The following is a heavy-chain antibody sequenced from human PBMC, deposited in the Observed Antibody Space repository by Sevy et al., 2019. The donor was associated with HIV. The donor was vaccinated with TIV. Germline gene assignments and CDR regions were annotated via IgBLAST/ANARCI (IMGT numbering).Heavy chain of an antibody. CDR3: AGQFSGWYNWFDP. D-gene: IGHD6-19*01. CDR2: INPPSGDT. V-gene: IGHV1-2*06. Sequence: ASVKVSCTLSGSSFSGFYIQWVRQAPGQGLQWMGRINPPSGDTKYAQKFQGRVTVSWDTSIKTAYLELTRLTSDDTAIYYGAGQFSGWYNWFDPWGQGTLVTVSS. J-gene: IGHJ5*02. CDR1: GSSFSGFY.